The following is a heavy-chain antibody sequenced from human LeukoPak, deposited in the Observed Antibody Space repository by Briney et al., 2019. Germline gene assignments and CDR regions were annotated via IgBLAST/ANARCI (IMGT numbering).Heavy chain of an antibody. D-gene: IGHD1-1*01. J-gene: IGHJ4*02. CDR1: GITFSDAW. Sequence: GGSLRLSCKASGITFSDAWMSWVRQAPGKGLEWVGLLKSKTDGGTSDYAAPVKGRFSVSRNDSENMLFLQMDSLNIDDTGVYYCIANLDHWGQGTLVTVSS. CDR2: LKSKTDGGTS. V-gene: IGHV3-15*01. CDR3: IANLDH.